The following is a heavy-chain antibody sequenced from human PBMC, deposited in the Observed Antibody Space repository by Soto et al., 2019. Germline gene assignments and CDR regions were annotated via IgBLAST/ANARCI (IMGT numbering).Heavy chain of an antibody. CDR2: ISPHTGGT. D-gene: IGHD3-22*01. CDR1: GYSFNRYY. J-gene: IGHJ6*02. CDR3: ARASQMVINPYYYGLDI. V-gene: IGHV1-2*02. Sequence: ASVKVSCKASGYSFNRYYIHWVRQAPGPGLEWVGWISPHTGGTTYAQRFRGRVTMTRDTSLSTVYMELSRLTSDDTAVYYCARASQMVINPYYYGLDIWGQGTTVIVSS.